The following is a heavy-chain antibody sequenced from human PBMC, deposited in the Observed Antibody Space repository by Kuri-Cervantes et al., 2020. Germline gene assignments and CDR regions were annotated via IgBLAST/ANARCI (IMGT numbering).Heavy chain of an antibody. CDR2: ISAYNGNT. CDR1: GYTFTSYG. Sequence: ASVKVSCKASGYTFTSYGISWVRQAPGQGLEWMGWISAYNGNTNYAQKLQGRVTMTTDTSKSTAYMELRSLRSDDTAVYYCARWGLTVTTGGADYWGQGTLVTVSS. V-gene: IGHV1-18*01. D-gene: IGHD4-17*01. J-gene: IGHJ4*02. CDR3: ARWGLTVTTGGADY.